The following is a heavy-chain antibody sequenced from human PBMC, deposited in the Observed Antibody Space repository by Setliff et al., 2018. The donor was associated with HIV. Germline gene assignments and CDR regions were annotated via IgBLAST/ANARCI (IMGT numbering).Heavy chain of an antibody. D-gene: IGHD1-26*01. CDR1: GGSISSGSYY. V-gene: IGHV4-61*02. Sequence: SETLSLTCTVSGGSISSGSYYWSWIRQPAGKGLEWIGRIHTSGSTNYNPSLKSRVTISVDTSKNQVSLKLTSATAADTAVYYCARCSRVGSTRGYYYYALDVWGQVTTVTVSS. CDR2: IHTSGST. CDR3: ARCSRVGSTRGYYYYALDV. J-gene: IGHJ6*02.